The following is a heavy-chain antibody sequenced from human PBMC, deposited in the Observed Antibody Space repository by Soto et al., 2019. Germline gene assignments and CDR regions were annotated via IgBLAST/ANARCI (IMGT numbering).Heavy chain of an antibody. D-gene: IGHD4-17*01. CDR3: AREYTVTRTFDY. V-gene: IGHV4-30-4*01. CDR2: IYYSGST. Sequence: SETLSLTCTVSGGSISSGDYYWSWIRQPPGKGLEWIGYIYYSGSTYYNPSLKSRVTISVDTSKNQFSLKLSSVTAADTAVYYCAREYTVTRTFDYWGQGTLVTVSS. J-gene: IGHJ4*02. CDR1: GGSISSGDYY.